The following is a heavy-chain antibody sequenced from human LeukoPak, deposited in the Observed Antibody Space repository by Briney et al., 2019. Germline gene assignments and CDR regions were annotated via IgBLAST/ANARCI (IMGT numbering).Heavy chain of an antibody. V-gene: IGHV3-23*01. Sequence: GGSLRLSCAASGFTFSSYAISCLRRAPGKAREWVSAIRVSGGSIYYAGYVKGRFTISRDNTKNTVYLQMNSLRAEDTAVYYCANTFGHDSSGYYSYWGQGTLVTVSS. D-gene: IGHD3-22*01. CDR2: IRVSGGSI. CDR1: GFTFSSYA. J-gene: IGHJ4*02. CDR3: ANTFGHDSSGYYSY.